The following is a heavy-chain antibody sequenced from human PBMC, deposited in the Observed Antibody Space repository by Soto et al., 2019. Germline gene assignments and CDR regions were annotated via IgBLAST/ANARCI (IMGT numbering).Heavy chain of an antibody. D-gene: IGHD6-6*01. CDR1: GGTFSSYA. CDR3: ARIRVAARPDYYYGMDV. J-gene: IGHJ6*02. Sequence: QVQLVQSGAEVKKPGSSVKVSCKASGGTFSSYAISWVRQAPGQGLEWMGGILPIFGTANYAQKFLGRVTITADESTSSAYMELSSLRSEDTAVYYCARIRVAARPDYYYGMDVWGQGTTVTVSS. V-gene: IGHV1-69*01. CDR2: ILPIFGTA.